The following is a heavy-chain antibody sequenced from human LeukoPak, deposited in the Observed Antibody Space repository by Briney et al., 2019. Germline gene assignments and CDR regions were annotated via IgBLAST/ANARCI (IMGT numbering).Heavy chain of an antibody. CDR3: AGGAGY. CDR2: INQDGRDK. CDR1: GFTFSSDW. J-gene: IGHJ4*02. V-gene: IGHV3-7*01. Sequence: GGSLRLSCAASGFTFSSDWMSWVRQAPGKGLEWVANINQDGRDKSYVDSVRGRFAISRDNARNSLYLQMNSLRAEDTAMYYCAGGAGYWGQGTLVTVSS.